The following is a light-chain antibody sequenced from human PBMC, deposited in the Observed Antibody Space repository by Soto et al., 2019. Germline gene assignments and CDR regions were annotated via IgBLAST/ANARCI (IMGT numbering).Light chain of an antibody. V-gene: IGKV3-20*01. CDR3: LQYGNSPFT. J-gene: IGKJ3*01. CDR2: GAS. CDR1: QSVSSRS. Sequence: EVVLTQSPGTLSLSPGERATLSCRASQSVSSRSLAWYQQKPGQAPRFLIYGASIRATDIPDRFSGGGSGTDFTLTISRLEPEDFAVYYCLQYGNSPFTFGPGTKVDIE.